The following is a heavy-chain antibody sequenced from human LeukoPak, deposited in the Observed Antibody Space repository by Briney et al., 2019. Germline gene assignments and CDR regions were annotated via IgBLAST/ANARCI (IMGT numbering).Heavy chain of an antibody. J-gene: IGHJ5*02. Sequence: SETLSLTCAVYGGSFSGYYWSWIRQPPGKGLEWIGEINHSGSTNYNPSLKSRVTISVDTSKNQVSLKLSSVTAANTAAYYCARGSPRGYGSGSYVRSWFDPWGQGTLVTVSS. V-gene: IGHV4-34*01. CDR2: INHSGST. D-gene: IGHD3-10*01. CDR1: GGSFSGYY. CDR3: ARGSPRGYGSGSYVRSWFDP.